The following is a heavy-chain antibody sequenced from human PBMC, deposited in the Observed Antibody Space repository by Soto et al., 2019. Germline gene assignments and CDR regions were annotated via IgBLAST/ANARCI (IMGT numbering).Heavy chain of an antibody. CDR1: SGSISSSNW. Sequence: SETLSITCAVSSGSISSSNWWSWVRQPPGKGLEWIGEIYHSGSTNYNPSLKSRVTISVDKSKNQFSLKLSSVTAADTAVYYCARGARCGGDCYYNYYYYYMDVWGKGTTVAVSS. D-gene: IGHD2-21*01. J-gene: IGHJ6*03. CDR2: IYHSGST. CDR3: ARGARCGGDCYYNYYYYYMDV. V-gene: IGHV4-4*02.